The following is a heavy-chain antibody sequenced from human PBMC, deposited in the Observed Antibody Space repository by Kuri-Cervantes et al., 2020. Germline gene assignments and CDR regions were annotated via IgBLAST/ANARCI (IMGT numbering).Heavy chain of an antibody. V-gene: IGHV1-8*01. Sequence: ASVKVSCKASGYTFTSYDINWVRQATGQGLEWMGWMNPNSGNTGYAQKFQGRVTMTRNTSISTAYMELSSLRSEDTAVYYCARGPGEYGYSYGVYYYYYGMDVRGQGTTVAVSS. CDR2: MNPNSGNT. J-gene: IGHJ6*02. CDR3: ARGPGEYGYSYGVYYYYYGMDV. CDR1: GYTFTSYD. D-gene: IGHD5-18*01.